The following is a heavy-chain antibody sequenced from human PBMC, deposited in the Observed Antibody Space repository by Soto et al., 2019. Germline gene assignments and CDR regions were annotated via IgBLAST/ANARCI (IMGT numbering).Heavy chain of an antibody. Sequence: PGGSLRLSCAASGFTFSSYAMSWVRQAPGKGLEWVSAISGSGGSTYYADSVKGRFTISRDNSRNTLYLQMNSLRAEDTAIYYCAKDSGYGSGRSQMRGVDYWGQGTLVTVSS. CDR3: AKDSGYGSGRSQMRGVDY. D-gene: IGHD3-10*01. J-gene: IGHJ4*02. CDR1: GFTFSSYA. CDR2: ISGSGGST. V-gene: IGHV3-23*01.